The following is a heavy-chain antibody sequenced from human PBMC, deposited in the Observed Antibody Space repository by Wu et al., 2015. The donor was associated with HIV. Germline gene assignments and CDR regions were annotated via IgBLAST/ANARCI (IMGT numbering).Heavy chain of an antibody. J-gene: IGHJ4*02. V-gene: IGHV1-2*02. CDR2: INPNSGGT. CDR3: ANTYFDLGYCNGGNCYPFDY. D-gene: IGHD2-15*01. Sequence: QVQLVQSGAEVKKPGASVKVSCKASGYTFTGYYIHWVRQAPGQGLEWMGWINPNSGGTNSAQKFQGRVTMTRDTSISTAYMELSRLRSDDTAVYYCANTYFDLGYCNGGNCYPFDYWGQGTLVTVSS. CDR1: GYTFTGYY.